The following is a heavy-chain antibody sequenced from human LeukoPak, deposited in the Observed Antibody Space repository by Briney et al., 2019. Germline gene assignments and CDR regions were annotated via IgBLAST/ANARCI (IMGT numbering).Heavy chain of an antibody. D-gene: IGHD1-1*01. CDR1: GFTFSSFD. CDR2: IGTASDT. Sequence: EAGGSLRLSCAASGFTFSSFDMHWVRQPTGQGLEWVSTIGTASDTYYPGSVEGRFTLSRDNAKNSLYLQMNSLTAGDTAVYYCARGPPRGKYYYMDVWGEGTTVTVSS. CDR3: ARGPPRGKYYYMDV. V-gene: IGHV3-13*01. J-gene: IGHJ6*03.